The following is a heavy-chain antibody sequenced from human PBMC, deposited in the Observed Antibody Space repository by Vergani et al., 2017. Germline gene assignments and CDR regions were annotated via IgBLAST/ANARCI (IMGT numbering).Heavy chain of an antibody. CDR2: IYYTGTT. Sequence: LQLQESGPGLVKPSETLSLTCTVSGVSIGSNSYYWGWIRQPPGKGLEWIGTIYYTGTTYYNEAHKSRLTISVDTSKNQFSLNLTSVTAADTAVYYGTRHGRSGWAGYFQHWGQGTLVTASS. V-gene: IGHV4-39*01. J-gene: IGHJ1*01. CDR3: TRHGRSGWAGYFQH. CDR1: GVSIGSNSYY. D-gene: IGHD6-19*01.